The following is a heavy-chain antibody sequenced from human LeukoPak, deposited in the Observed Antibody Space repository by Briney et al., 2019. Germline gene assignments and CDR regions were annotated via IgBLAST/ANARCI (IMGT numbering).Heavy chain of an antibody. D-gene: IGHD6-13*01. CDR1: GYTFSNYG. V-gene: IGHV1-18*01. J-gene: IGHJ1*01. Sequence: ASVKVSCQASGYTFSNYGLSWVRQAPGQGLEWMGWISGYNGNTNYAQKFQGRVTMTTDTSTSTAYMELRSLRSDDTAVYYCARDQITRGIAGIWGQGTLVTVSS. CDR2: ISGYNGNT. CDR3: ARDQITRGIAGI.